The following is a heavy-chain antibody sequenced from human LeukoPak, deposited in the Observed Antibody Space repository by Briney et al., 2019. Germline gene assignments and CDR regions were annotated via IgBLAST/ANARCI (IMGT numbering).Heavy chain of an antibody. Sequence: ASVKVSCKASGYTFTSYGISWVRQAPGQGLEWMGWISAYNGNTNYAQKLQGRVTMTTDTSTSTAYMELRSLRSDDTAVYYCARDLGYYDSSGYYSLFDYWGQGTLVTVSS. V-gene: IGHV1-18*01. D-gene: IGHD3-22*01. CDR2: ISAYNGNT. CDR3: ARDLGYYDSSGYYSLFDY. J-gene: IGHJ4*02. CDR1: GYTFTSYG.